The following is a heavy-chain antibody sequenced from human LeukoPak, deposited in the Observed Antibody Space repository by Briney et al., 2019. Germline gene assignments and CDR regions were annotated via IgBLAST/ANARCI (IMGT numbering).Heavy chain of an antibody. CDR2: IYYSGST. V-gene: IGHV4-38-2*02. Sequence: PSETLSLTCSVSTYSISSAYYWGWIRQPPGKGLEWIGSIYYSGSTYYNPSLKSRVTISVDTSKNQFSLKLSSVTAADTAVYYCARDFAHKDDAFDIWGQGTMVTVSS. CDR3: ARDFAHKDDAFDI. CDR1: TYSISSAYY. J-gene: IGHJ3*02. D-gene: IGHD2-21*01.